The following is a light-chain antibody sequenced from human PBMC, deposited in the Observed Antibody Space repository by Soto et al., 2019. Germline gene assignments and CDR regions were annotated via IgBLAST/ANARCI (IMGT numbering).Light chain of an antibody. CDR2: EVN. CDR3: CSYVGSSILM. V-gene: IGLV2-23*02. Sequence: QSALTQPASVSGSPGRSITISCTGTSSDVGLYNLVSWYQQLPGKAPKLIIYEVNERPSGISDRFSGSKSGNTASLTISGLQDEDEDDYYCCSYVGSSILMFGGGTKVTVL. CDR1: SSDVGLYNL. J-gene: IGLJ3*02.